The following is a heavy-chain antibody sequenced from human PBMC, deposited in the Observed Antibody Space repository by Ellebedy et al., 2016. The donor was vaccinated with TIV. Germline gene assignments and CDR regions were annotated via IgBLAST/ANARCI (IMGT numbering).Heavy chain of an antibody. CDR1: GFTFRNFA. Sequence: GESLKISCAASGFTFRNFAMTWVRPAPGKGLEWVSSISSSGVSTDYADSVRGRVTISRDNSKNTLSLQMNSLRADDSAVYYCAKLDSSGYYYGRFDYWGQGTLVTVSS. J-gene: IGHJ4*02. V-gene: IGHV3-23*01. CDR3: AKLDSSGYYYGRFDY. D-gene: IGHD3-22*01. CDR2: ISSSGVST.